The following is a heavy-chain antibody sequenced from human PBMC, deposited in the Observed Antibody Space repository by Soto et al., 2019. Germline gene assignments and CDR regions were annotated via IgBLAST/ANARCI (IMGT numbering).Heavy chain of an antibody. CDR2: IIPIFGTA. V-gene: IGHV1-69*13. D-gene: IGHD6-6*01. J-gene: IGHJ2*01. CDR3: ARVPYQLAGNWYFDL. Sequence: SVKVSCKASGGTFSSYAISWVRQAPGQGLEWMGGIIPIFGTANYAQKFQGRVTITADESTSTAYMELSSLRSEDTAVYYCARVPYQLAGNWYFDLWARGTLVTVSS. CDR1: GGTFSSYA.